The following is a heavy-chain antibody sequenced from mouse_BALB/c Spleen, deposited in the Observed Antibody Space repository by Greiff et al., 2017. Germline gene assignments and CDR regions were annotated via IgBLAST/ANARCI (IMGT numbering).Heavy chain of an antibody. Sequence: QVQLKESGPGLVQPSQSLSITCTVSGFSLTSYGVHWVRQSPGKGLEWLGVIWSGGSTDYNAAFISRLSISKDNSKSQVFFKMNSLQANDTAIYYCARNSGGLRLDYAMDYWGQGTSVTVSS. CDR2: IWSGGST. J-gene: IGHJ4*01. CDR1: GFSLTSYG. D-gene: IGHD2-4*01. CDR3: ARNSGGLRLDYAMDY. V-gene: IGHV2-2*02.